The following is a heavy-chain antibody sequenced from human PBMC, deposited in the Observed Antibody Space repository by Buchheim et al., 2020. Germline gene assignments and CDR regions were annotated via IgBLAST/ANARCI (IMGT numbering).Heavy chain of an antibody. CDR3: ARGVAWAARWHGMDV. Sequence: EVQLVESGGGLVQPGGSLRLSCAASGFTFSSYSMNWVRQAPGKGLEWVSYISSSSSTIYYADSVKGRFTISRDNAKNSLYLQMNSLRTEDTAVYYCARGVAWAARWHGMDVWGQGTT. CDR1: GFTFSSYS. CDR2: ISSSSSTI. D-gene: IGHD6-6*01. J-gene: IGHJ6*02. V-gene: IGHV3-48*01.